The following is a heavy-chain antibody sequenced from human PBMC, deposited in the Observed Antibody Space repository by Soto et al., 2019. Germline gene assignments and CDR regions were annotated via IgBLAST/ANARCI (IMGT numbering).Heavy chain of an antibody. Sequence: GGSLRLSCVVSGFNFSSFVMTWVRQAPGKGLEWVSGISTSGVRTFYVDSVQGRFTISRDNSKNTVYLEMNSLRADDTAVYFCAKDVYGGNIPRAFDMWGQGTMVTVSS. CDR1: GFNFSSFV. CDR3: AKDVYGGNIPRAFDM. D-gene: IGHD4-17*01. CDR2: ISTSGVRT. V-gene: IGHV3-23*01. J-gene: IGHJ3*02.